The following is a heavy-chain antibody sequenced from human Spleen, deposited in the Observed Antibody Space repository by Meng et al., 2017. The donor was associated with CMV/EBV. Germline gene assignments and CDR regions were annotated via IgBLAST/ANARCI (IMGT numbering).Heavy chain of an antibody. J-gene: IGHJ6*02. V-gene: IGHV4-34*01. CDR1: GGSFSGYF. CDR2: INHSGRT. CDR3: ARYLSTDFYGIDV. Sequence: SCDVYGGSFSGYFWTWIRQPPGRGLEWIGEINHSGRTNYNPSLKSRVTISVDTAKNQFSLKLNSVTAADTAVYYCARYLSTDFYGIDVWGQGTTVTVSS.